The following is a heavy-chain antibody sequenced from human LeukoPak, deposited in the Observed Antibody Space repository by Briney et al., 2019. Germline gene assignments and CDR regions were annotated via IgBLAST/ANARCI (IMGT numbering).Heavy chain of an antibody. Sequence: ASVKVSCKASGGTFSRSAISWVRQAPGQGLEWMGGFIPIFGTANYAQKFQGRVTITTDESTSTAYMELSSLRSEDTAVYYCARATAMVSGIFDYWSQGTRVTVSS. CDR3: ARATAMVSGIFDY. D-gene: IGHD5-18*01. CDR2: FIPIFGTA. V-gene: IGHV1-69*05. J-gene: IGHJ4*02. CDR1: GGTFSRSA.